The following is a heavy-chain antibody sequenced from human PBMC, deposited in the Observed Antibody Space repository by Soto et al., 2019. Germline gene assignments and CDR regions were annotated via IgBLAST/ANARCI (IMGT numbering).Heavy chain of an antibody. CDR1: GGPISSSNY. D-gene: IGHD6-13*01. V-gene: IGHV4-59*08. CDR2: IYYSGST. J-gene: IGHJ3*02. CDR3: ARRYSSAFDI. Sequence: SETLSLTCAVSGGPISSSNYWSWIRQPPGKGLEWIGYIYYSGSTNYNPSLKSRVTISVDTSKNQFSLKLSSVTAADTAVYYCARRYSSAFDIWGQGTMVTVSS.